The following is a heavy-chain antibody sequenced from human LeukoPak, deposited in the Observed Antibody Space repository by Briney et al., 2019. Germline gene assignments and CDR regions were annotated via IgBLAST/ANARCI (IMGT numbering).Heavy chain of an antibody. V-gene: IGHV4-30-4*07. CDR2: IYYSGNT. CDR3: ARDFWSGQNWFDP. D-gene: IGHD3-3*01. CDR1: GDSISNGGYS. Sequence: SETLSLTCTVSGDSISNGGYSWSWIRQPLGKRLQWIGSIYYSGNTYYNPSLKSRVTISVDTSKNQFSLKLSSVTAADTAVYYCARDFWSGQNWFDPWGQGTLVTVSS. J-gene: IGHJ5*02.